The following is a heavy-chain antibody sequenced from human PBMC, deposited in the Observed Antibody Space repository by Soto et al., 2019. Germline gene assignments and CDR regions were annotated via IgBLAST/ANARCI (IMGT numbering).Heavy chain of an antibody. V-gene: IGHV3-33*01. CDR1: GFTFSSYG. J-gene: IGHJ6*02. Sequence: QVQLVESGGGVVQPGRSLRLSCAASGFTFSSYGMHWVRQAPGKGLEWVAVIWYDGSNKYYADSVKGRFTISRDNSKNTLYLQMNSLRAEDTAVYYCARGWDEWDCSGGSCNAGDYYYGMDVWGQGTTVTVSS. CDR2: IWYDGSNK. D-gene: IGHD2-15*01. CDR3: ARGWDEWDCSGGSCNAGDYYYGMDV.